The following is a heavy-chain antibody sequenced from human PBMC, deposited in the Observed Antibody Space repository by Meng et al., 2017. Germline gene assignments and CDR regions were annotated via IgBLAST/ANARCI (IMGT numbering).Heavy chain of an antibody. CDR1: GGSISISNW. CDR2: IYHSGST. J-gene: IGHJ4*02. Sequence: PLQWPGPRLAKPSGTLPTTGAVSGGSISISNWWSWVRQPPGKGLEWIGEIYHSGSTNYNPSLKSRVTISVDKSKNQFSLKLSSVTAADTAVYYCARDGRSWDWGQGTLVTVSS. V-gene: IGHV4-4*02. CDR3: ARDGRSWD. D-gene: IGHD7-27*01.